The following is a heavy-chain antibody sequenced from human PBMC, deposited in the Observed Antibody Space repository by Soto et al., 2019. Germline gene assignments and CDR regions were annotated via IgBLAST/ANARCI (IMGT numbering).Heavy chain of an antibody. V-gene: IGHV3-23*01. CDR3: AKDMHLGITGTLGFDY. Sequence: EVQLLKSRGGLVQPGGSLRLSCAASGFTFSSYAMSWVRQAPGKGLEWVSAISGSGGSTYYADSVKGRFTISRDNSKNTLYLQMNSLRAEDTAVYYCAKDMHLGITGTLGFDYWGQGTLVTVSS. CDR2: ISGSGGST. CDR1: GFTFSSYA. D-gene: IGHD1-20*01. J-gene: IGHJ4*02.